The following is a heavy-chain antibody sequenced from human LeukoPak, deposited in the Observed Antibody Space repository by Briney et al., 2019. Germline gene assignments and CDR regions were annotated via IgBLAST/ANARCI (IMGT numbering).Heavy chain of an antibody. Sequence: SETLSLTCTVSGGSISSSSYYWGWIRQPPGKGLEWIGSIYYSGSTYYNPSLKGRVTISVDTSKNQFSLKLSSVTAADTAVYYCARQERSGWYSYFQHWGQGTLVTVSS. CDR3: ARQERSGWYSYFQH. J-gene: IGHJ1*01. D-gene: IGHD6-19*01. V-gene: IGHV4-39*01. CDR1: GGSISSSSYY. CDR2: IYYSGST.